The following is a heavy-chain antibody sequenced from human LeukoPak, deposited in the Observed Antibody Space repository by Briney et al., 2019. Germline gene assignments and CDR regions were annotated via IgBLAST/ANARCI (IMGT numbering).Heavy chain of an antibody. CDR2: FYSVWDI. CDR1: GDSISSGSYY. D-gene: IGHD4-17*01. CDR3: ARDFNRNEFYGDYRHFVH. Sequence: SETLSLTCTVSGDSISSGSYYWTWIRQPAGKRLEWIGRFYSVWDISYNPSLKSRVTISIDTSKNQFSLKLSSVTAADTAVYYCARDFNRNEFYGDYRHFVHWGQGILVTVSS. V-gene: IGHV4-61*02. J-gene: IGHJ1*01.